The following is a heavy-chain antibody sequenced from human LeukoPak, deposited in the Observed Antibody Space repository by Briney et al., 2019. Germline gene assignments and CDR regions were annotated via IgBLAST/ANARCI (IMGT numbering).Heavy chain of an antibody. D-gene: IGHD3-22*01. CDR1: GFTFTSSA. CDR3: AAPLLDYYDSSGLSPIEAFDI. J-gene: IGHJ3*02. Sequence: SVRVSCKASGFTFTSSAVQWVRQARGQRLEWIGWIVVGSGNTNYEQKFQERVTITRDMSTSTAYMELSSPRSEDTAVYYCAAPLLDYYDSSGLSPIEAFDIWGQGTMVTVSS. CDR2: IVVGSGNT. V-gene: IGHV1-58*01.